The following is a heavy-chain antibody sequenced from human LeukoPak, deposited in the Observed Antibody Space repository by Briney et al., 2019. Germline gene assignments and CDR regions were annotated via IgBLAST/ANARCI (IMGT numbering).Heavy chain of an antibody. J-gene: IGHJ4*02. CDR2: IYYSGST. D-gene: IGHD6-13*01. CDR3: ARVGMGSSSWYVDY. Sequence: WVRQAPGKGLEWIGSIYYSGSTYYNPSLKSRVTISVDTSKNQFSLKLSSVTAADTAVYYCARVGMGSSSWYVDYWGQGTLVTVSS. V-gene: IGHV4-39*01.